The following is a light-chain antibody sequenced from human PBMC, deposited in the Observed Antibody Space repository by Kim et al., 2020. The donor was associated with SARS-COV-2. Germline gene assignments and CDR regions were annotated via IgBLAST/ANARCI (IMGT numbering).Light chain of an antibody. CDR2: DDK. V-gene: IGLV2-11*01. CDR3: CSYAGSYTV. CDR1: SSDVGGYNY. J-gene: IGLJ3*02. Sequence: PGQSVTISFTGTSSDVGGYNYVSWYQQHPGKAPKLMIYDDKKRPSGVPDRFSGSKSGNTASLTISGLQTEDEADYYCCSYAGSYTVFGGGTQLTVL.